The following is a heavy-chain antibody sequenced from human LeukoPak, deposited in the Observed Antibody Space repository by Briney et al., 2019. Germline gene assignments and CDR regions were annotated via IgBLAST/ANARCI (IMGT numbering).Heavy chain of an antibody. J-gene: IGHJ5*02. CDR3: TVSNTLAWGCFDP. CDR1: GFTFSGSA. CDR2: ITSKTYNYAT. V-gene: IGHV3-73*01. D-gene: IGHD3-16*01. Sequence: PGGSLRLSCAASGFTFSGSAVFWVRQASGKGLEWVGRITSKTYNYATAYAASVKGRFIISRDDLQNTAYLQMNSLKTEDTAVYYCTVSNTLAWGCFDPWGQGTLVTVSS.